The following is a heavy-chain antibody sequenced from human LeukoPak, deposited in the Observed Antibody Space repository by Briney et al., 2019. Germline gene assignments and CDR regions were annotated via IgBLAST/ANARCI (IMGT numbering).Heavy chain of an antibody. V-gene: IGHV3-7*01. Sequence: PGGSLRLSCAASGVTFSSHWMSWVRQAPGKGLEWVANIKHDGSEKYYVGSVKGRFTISRDNAKNSLYLQMNSLRAEDTAVYYCARDQYYYDSSGYYYEHDAFDIWGQGTMVTVSS. CDR2: IKHDGSEK. CDR1: GVTFSSHW. D-gene: IGHD3-22*01. CDR3: ARDQYYYDSSGYYYEHDAFDI. J-gene: IGHJ3*02.